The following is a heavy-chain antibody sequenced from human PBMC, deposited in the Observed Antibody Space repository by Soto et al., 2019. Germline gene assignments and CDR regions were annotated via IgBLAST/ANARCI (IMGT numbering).Heavy chain of an antibody. CDR1: GYTFTSYY. CDR3: ARDGQETRYCSSTSCPDTQNYYYGMDV. CDR2: INPSGGST. V-gene: IGHV1-46*01. Sequence: ASVKVSCKASGYTFTSYYMHWVRQAPGQGLEWMGIINPSGGSTSYAQKFQGRVTMTRGTSTSTVYMELSSLRSEDTAVYYCARDGQETRYCSSTSCPDTQNYYYGMDVWGQGTTVTVSS. J-gene: IGHJ6*02. D-gene: IGHD2-2*01.